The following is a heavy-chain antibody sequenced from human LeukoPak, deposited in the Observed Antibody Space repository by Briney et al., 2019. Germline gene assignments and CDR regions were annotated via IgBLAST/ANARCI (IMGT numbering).Heavy chain of an antibody. J-gene: IGHJ6*02. CDR1: GSTFTSYG. D-gene: IGHD3-22*01. CDR2: ISAYNGNT. Sequence: ASVKVSCKASGSTFTSYGISWVRQAPGQGLEWMGWISAYNGNTNYAQKLQCRVTMTTDTSTSTAYMELGSLRSDDTAVYYCAGGHYDSSGYYWGYYYYGMDVWGQGTTVTVSS. V-gene: IGHV1-18*01. CDR3: AGGHYDSSGYYWGYYYYGMDV.